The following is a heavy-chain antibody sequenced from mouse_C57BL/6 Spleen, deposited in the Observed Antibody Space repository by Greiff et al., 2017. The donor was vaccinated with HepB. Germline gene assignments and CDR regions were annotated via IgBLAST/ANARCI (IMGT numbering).Heavy chain of an antibody. CDR3: ARTQGLRYAMDY. V-gene: IGHV5-6*01. CDR1: GFTFSSYG. CDR2: ISSGGSYT. D-gene: IGHD1-1*01. Sequence: EVQLVESGGDLVKPGGSLKLSCAASGFTFSSYGMSWVRQTPDKRLEWVATISSGGSYTYYPDSVKGRFTISRDNAKNTLYLQMSSLKSEDTAMYYCARTQGLRYAMDYWGQGTSVTVSS. J-gene: IGHJ4*01.